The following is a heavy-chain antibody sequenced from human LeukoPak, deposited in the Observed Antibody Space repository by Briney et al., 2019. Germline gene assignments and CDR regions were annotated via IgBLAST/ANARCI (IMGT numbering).Heavy chain of an antibody. CDR1: GYTFSNYG. CDR3: ARARREGDYDSYFDY. V-gene: IGHV1-18*01. J-gene: IGHJ4*02. CDR2: ISAFNGDT. D-gene: IGHD4-17*01. Sequence: ASVRVSCKASGYTFSNYGISWVRQAPGQGLEWMGWISAFNGDTNYAQKVQGRVTLTTDTSTSTAYMDLGSLRSDDTAVYYCARARREGDYDSYFDYWGQGTLVTVSS.